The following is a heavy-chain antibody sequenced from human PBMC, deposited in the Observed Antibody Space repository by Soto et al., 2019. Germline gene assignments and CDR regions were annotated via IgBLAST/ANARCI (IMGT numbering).Heavy chain of an antibody. CDR1: GFTFSSYD. J-gene: IGHJ4*02. CDR3: ARGLYDSSGYDY. CDR2: IGTAGDT. D-gene: IGHD3-22*01. V-gene: IGHV3-13*04. Sequence: GGSLRLSCAASGFTFSSYDMHWVRQATGKGLEWVSAIGTAGDTYYPGSVKGRFTISRENAKNSLYLQMNSLRAGDTAVYYCARGLYDSSGYDYWGQGTLVTVSS.